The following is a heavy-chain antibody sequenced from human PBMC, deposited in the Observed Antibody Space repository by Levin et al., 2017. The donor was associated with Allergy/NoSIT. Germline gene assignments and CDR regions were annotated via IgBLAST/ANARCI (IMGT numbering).Heavy chain of an antibody. D-gene: IGHD3-16*01. Sequence: GESLKISCKASGYTFNTYGISWVRLAPGQGLQWIGWISGYNGNSQISEKFQDRVTLTRDTSTNSAYLELRTLSSDDTAVYFCGRDFMSTVSRVDLWGQGTEVAVS. CDR1: GYTFNTYG. CDR3: GRDFMSTVSRVDL. V-gene: IGHV1-18*01. J-gene: IGHJ5*02. CDR2: ISGYNGNS.